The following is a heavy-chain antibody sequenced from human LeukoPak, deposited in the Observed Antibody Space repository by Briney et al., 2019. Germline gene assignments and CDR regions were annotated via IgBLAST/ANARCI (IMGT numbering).Heavy chain of an antibody. CDR3: AKSVRAADYGNYGIDY. V-gene: IGHV3-30*18. D-gene: IGHD4-11*01. CDR1: GFTFSHFG. CDR2: ISYDESHI. J-gene: IGHJ4*02. Sequence: PGWSLTLSCAACGFTFSHFGMHGVRQAPGKGLEGVAVISYDESHIYYADSVRGRFTISRDSPQNTLYLQMNGLTTEDTALYYCAKSVRAADYGNYGIDYWGQGTLVTVSS.